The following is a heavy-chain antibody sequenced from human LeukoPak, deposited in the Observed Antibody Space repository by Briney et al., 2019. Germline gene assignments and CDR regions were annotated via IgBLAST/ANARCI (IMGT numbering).Heavy chain of an antibody. CDR1: GFTFSSYS. CDR3: ARGGHDFNPFYC. CDR2: ISSSSGYI. J-gene: IGHJ4*02. D-gene: IGHD2-21*02. Sequence: GGSLRLSCAASGFTFSSYSMNWVRQAPGKGLEWVSSISSSSGYIYYADSVRGRFTISRDNSKNTLYLQLNSLRAEDTAVYFCARGGHDFNPFYCWGQGALVTVSS. V-gene: IGHV3-21*04.